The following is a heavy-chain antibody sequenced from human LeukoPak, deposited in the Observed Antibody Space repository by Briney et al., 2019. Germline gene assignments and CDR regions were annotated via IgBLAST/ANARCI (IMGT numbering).Heavy chain of an antibody. Sequence: PGGSQRLSCAASGFTFSSYGMHWVRQAPGKGLEWVAVIWYDGSNKYYADSVKGRFTISRDNSKNTLYLQVNSLRAEDTAVYYCAKWSGRDYGSGSGAFDIWGQGTMVTVSS. J-gene: IGHJ3*02. CDR2: IWYDGSNK. V-gene: IGHV3-33*06. D-gene: IGHD3-10*01. CDR1: GFTFSSYG. CDR3: AKWSGRDYGSGSGAFDI.